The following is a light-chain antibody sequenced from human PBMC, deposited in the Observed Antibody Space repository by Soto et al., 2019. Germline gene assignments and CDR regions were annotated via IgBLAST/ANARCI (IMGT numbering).Light chain of an antibody. J-gene: IGLJ3*02. Sequence: QSALSQPPSASGSPGQSVTISCTGTSSDVGSYNYVSWYQQRPGTAPKVMIYEVTKRPSGVPDRFSGSKSGNTASLTVSGLQAEDEADYYCSSYAGSNNWVFGGGTKLTVL. CDR3: SSYAGSNNWV. V-gene: IGLV2-8*01. CDR1: SSDVGSYNY. CDR2: EVT.